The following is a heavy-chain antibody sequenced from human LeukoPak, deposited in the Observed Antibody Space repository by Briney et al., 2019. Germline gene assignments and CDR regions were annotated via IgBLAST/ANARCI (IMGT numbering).Heavy chain of an antibody. CDR3: ARVRYSSGWALYYFDY. V-gene: IGHV4-61*08. CDR2: IDYSGST. D-gene: IGHD6-19*01. Sequence: QPSETLSLTCSVSGGSFRSGGFYWTWIRQHPRKGLEWIGYIDYSGSTNYNPSLKSRVTISVDTSKNQFSPKLSSVTAADTAVYYCARVRYSSGWALYYFDYWGQGTLVTVSS. CDR1: GGSFRSGGFY. J-gene: IGHJ4*02.